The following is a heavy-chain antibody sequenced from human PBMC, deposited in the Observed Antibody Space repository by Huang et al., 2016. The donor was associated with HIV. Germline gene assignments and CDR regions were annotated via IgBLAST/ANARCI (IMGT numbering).Heavy chain of an antibody. CDR2: ISYDGSNK. D-gene: IGHD1-26*01. CDR3: AKDGADEEWDIDY. Sequence: VQLVESGGGVVQPGRSLRLACAASGFSFSTYGLHWVRQAPGNGREWVAVISYDGSNKYYAHSVKGRFTISRDTSENKVDLQMNSLRHEDTAVYYCAKDGADEEWDIDYWGQGTLVTVSS. CDR1: GFSFSTYG. J-gene: IGHJ4*02. V-gene: IGHV3-30*18.